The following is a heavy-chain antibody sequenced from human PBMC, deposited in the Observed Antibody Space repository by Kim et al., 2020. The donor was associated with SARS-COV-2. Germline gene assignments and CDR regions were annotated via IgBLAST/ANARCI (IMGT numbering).Heavy chain of an antibody. V-gene: IGHV4-61*01. Sequence: SETLSLTCTVSGDSVTSGSCFWTWIRQPPGKGLEWIGYISNSGSTNYSPSVKSGVAISMDTSNNQFFLKMTSVTVADTAVYYCARVGWGRDSWGQGTLATVSS. J-gene: IGHJ4*02. CDR2: ISNSGST. D-gene: IGHD7-27*01. CDR1: GDSVTSGSCF. CDR3: ARVGWGRDS.